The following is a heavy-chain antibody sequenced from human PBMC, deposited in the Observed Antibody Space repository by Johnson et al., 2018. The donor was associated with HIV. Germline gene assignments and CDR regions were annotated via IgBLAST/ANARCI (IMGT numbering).Heavy chain of an antibody. V-gene: IGHV3-30*03. CDR1: GFTVSSNY. D-gene: IGHD6-13*01. Sequence: QVQLVESGGGLVQPGGSLRLSCAASGFTVSSNYMSWVRQAPGKGLEWVAVISYDGSNKYYADSVKGRFTISSDNSKNTLYLQMNSLGAEDTAVYYCARDSGRYSSSWATFGAFDIWGQGTMVTVSS. CDR3: ARDSGRYSSSWATFGAFDI. CDR2: ISYDGSNK. J-gene: IGHJ3*02.